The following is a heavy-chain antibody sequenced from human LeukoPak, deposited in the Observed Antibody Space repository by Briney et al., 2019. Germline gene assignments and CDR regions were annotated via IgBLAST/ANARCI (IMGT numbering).Heavy chain of an antibody. V-gene: IGHV4-4*07. D-gene: IGHD1-7*01. CDR1: GGSIRGYY. CDR3: ARLITGTTTAFDI. CDR2: VYTSGST. Sequence: SETLSLTCSVSGGSIRGYYCTWIRQPAGKGLEWIGRVYTSGSTHYNPSLKTRLTMSVDTSKNQFSLKLSSVTAADTAVYYCARLITGTTTAFDIWGQGTMVTVSS. J-gene: IGHJ3*02.